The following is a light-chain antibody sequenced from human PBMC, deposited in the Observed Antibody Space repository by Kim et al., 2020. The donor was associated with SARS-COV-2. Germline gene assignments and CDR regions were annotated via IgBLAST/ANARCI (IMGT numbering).Light chain of an antibody. J-gene: IGLJ3*02. CDR3: ATWDDSLSALM. CDR2: RND. Sequence: QSVLTQPPSASGTPGQRVTISCSGGNSNIGANSVIWYQQFPGTAPKLLIYRNDRRPSGVPDRFSVSQSGTSASLAISGLRSEDEADYFCATWDDSLSALMFGGGTQLTVL. CDR1: NSNIGANS. V-gene: IGLV1-44*01.